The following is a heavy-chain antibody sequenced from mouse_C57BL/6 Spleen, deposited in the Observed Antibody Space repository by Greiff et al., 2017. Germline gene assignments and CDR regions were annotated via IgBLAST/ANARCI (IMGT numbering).Heavy chain of an antibody. D-gene: IGHD1-1*01. CDR1: GFTFSSYG. Sequence: EVHLVESGGDLVKPGGSLKLSCAASGFTFSSYGMSWVRQTPDKRLEWVATISSGGSYTYYPDSVKGRFTISRDNAKNTLYLQMSSLKSEDTAMYYCARHGGITTVVAYYFDYWGQGTTLTVSS. CDR2: ISSGGSYT. CDR3: ARHGGITTVVAYYFDY. V-gene: IGHV5-6*01. J-gene: IGHJ2*01.